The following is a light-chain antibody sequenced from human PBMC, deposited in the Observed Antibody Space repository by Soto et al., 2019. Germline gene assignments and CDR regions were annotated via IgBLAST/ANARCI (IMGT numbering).Light chain of an antibody. Sequence: AIRMTQSPSSLSASTGDRVTITCRASPGISSYLAWYQQKPGKAPKLLIYAASTLQSGVPSRFSGSGSGTDFTLSSSCLQSEDFATYYCQQYYSYPRTFGQGTKVEIK. V-gene: IGKV1-8*01. CDR1: PGISSY. J-gene: IGKJ1*01. CDR3: QQYYSYPRT. CDR2: AAS.